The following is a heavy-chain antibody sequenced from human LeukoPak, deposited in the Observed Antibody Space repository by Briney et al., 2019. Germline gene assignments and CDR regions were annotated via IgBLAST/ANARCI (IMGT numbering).Heavy chain of an antibody. CDR2: INPNSGGT. CDR1: GYTFTGYY. Sequence: ASVTVSCTASGYTFTGYYMHWVRQAPGQGLEWMGWINPNSGGTIYAQKFQGRVTMTRDTSISTAYMELSRLRSDDTAVYYCARGGNDYGDPAVDYWGQGTLVTVSS. V-gene: IGHV1-2*02. D-gene: IGHD4-17*01. J-gene: IGHJ4*02. CDR3: ARGGNDYGDPAVDY.